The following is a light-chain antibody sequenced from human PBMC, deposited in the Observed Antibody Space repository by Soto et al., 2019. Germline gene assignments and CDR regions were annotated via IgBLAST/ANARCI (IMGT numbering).Light chain of an antibody. J-gene: IGLJ2*01. Sequence: QSVLTQPPSASGTPGQRVTISCSGTRSNIGNNYVCWYQQLPGTAPKLLIYRNNQRPSGVPDRFSGSKSGTSASLAISGLRSDDEADYYCAAWDDSLSGVVFGGGTKLTVL. CDR2: RNN. V-gene: IGLV1-47*01. CDR3: AAWDDSLSGVV. CDR1: RSNIGNNY.